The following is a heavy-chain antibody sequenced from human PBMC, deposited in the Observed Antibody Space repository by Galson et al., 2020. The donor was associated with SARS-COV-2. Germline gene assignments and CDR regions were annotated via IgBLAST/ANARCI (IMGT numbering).Heavy chain of an antibody. V-gene: IGHV3-21*06. D-gene: IGHD3-3*01. CDR1: GFRISVYS. CDR3: VTEGGTTFGVVPSSNGMDV. J-gene: IGHJ6*02. CDR2: ISTSNTYI. Sequence: GESLKISCAASGFRISVYSMNWVRQAPGRGLEWVSFISTSNTYIYYADSVKGRFTISRDNAKNSLFLQMDSLRVEDTGKYYCVTEGGTTFGVVPSSNGMDVWGQGTTVTVSS.